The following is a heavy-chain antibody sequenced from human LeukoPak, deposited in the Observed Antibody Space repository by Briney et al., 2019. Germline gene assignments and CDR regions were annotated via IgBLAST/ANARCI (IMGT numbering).Heavy chain of an antibody. CDR2: IYVTGST. CDR1: NAVSDGSISRYY. D-gene: IGHD3-10*01. V-gene: IGHV4-4*07. CDR3: ARGISSGVRGVLDY. J-gene: IGHJ4*02. Sequence: KPSETLSLTCTVSNAVSDGSISRYYWSWIRQSAGKGLEWIGRIYVTGSTNYNPSLKSRVTMSVDTSKNQFSLKLSSVTAADTAVYYCARGISSGVRGVLDYWGQGTLVTVSS.